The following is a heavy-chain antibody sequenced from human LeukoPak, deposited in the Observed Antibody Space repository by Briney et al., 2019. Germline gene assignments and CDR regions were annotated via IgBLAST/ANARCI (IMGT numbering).Heavy chain of an antibody. CDR2: ISPYNGNT. CDR3: ARDVGQWGYYDSRGHFRDF. CDR1: GYLFHNYG. D-gene: IGHD3-22*01. Sequence: ASVKVSCKASGYLFHNYGFSWVRQAPGQGVEWMGWISPYNGNTKYAQELQGRVAMSTDTSTNTAYMELRSLRSDDTAVYFCARDVGQWGYYDSRGHFRDFWGQGTLVTVSS. V-gene: IGHV1-18*01. J-gene: IGHJ4*02.